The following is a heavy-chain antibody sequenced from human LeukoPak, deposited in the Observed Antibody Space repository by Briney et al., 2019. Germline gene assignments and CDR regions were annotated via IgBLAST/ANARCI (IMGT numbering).Heavy chain of an antibody. CDR3: VMDSSGYYVY. CDR1: GGSISSYY. Sequence: SETLSLTCTVSGGSISSYYWSWMRQPPGKGLEWIGYIYYSGSTNYNPSLKSRVTISVDTSKNQFSLKLSSVTAADTAVYYCVMDSSGYYVYWGQGTLVTVSS. V-gene: IGHV4-59*01. J-gene: IGHJ4*02. CDR2: IYYSGST. D-gene: IGHD3-22*01.